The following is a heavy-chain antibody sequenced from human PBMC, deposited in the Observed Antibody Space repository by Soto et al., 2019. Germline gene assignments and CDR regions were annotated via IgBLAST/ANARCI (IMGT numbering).Heavy chain of an antibody. CDR1: GFTFITYD. CDR2: MNPNNGNA. V-gene: IGHV1-8*01. J-gene: IGHJ6*02. Sequence: ASVKVSCKASGFTFITYDFSWVRQAAGQGLEWMGWMNPNNGNAGFAQKFRGRINMTRNTSISTAYLELSSLRSEDTAVYYCAREITMVRGVIITSGGDYYYGMDVWGQGTTVT. CDR3: AREITMVRGVIITSGGDYYYGMDV. D-gene: IGHD3-10*01.